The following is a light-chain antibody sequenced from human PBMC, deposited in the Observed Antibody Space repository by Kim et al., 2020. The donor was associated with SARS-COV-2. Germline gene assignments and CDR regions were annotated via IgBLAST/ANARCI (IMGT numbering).Light chain of an antibody. CDR1: KLGDKY. Sequence: GAPGQKAGSTCSGDKLGDKYACWYQQKPGQSPVLVIYQDSKRPSGIPERFSGSNSGNTATLTISGTQAMDEADYYCQAWDSSTAVFGGGTQLTVL. CDR2: QDS. J-gene: IGLJ2*01. V-gene: IGLV3-1*01. CDR3: QAWDSSTAV.